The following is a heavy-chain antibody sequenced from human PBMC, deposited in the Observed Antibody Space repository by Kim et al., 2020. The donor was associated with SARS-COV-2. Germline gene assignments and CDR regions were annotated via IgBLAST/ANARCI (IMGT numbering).Heavy chain of an antibody. Sequence: SETLSLTCTVSGYSISSGYYWGWVRQSPGKGLEWIASIYQSGSTYYNPSLRSRVTISVDTSRNQFSLKVRSVTAADTAMYYCTRGLQSDYYYYGMDGWG. J-gene: IGHJ6*02. CDR2: IYQSGST. CDR1: GYSISSGYY. D-gene: IGHD4-4*01. V-gene: IGHV4-38-2*02. CDR3: TRGLQSDYYYYGMDG.